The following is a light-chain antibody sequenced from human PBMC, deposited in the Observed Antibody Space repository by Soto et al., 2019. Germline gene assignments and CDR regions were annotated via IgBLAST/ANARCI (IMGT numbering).Light chain of an antibody. Sequence: DIQMTQSPSSLSASVGDRVTITCRASQSISSYLNWYQQKPGKAPKLLIYAASSLQSGVPSRFSCSGSGTDFTLTISSLQPEDFATYYCQQSYSTPRTFVQGTQVEIK. CDR3: QQSYSTPRT. CDR2: AAS. V-gene: IGKV1-39*01. J-gene: IGKJ1*01. CDR1: QSISSY.